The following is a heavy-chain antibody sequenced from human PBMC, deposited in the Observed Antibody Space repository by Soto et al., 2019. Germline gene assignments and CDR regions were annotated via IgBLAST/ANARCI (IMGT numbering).Heavy chain of an antibody. V-gene: IGHV3-23*01. CDR3: AKKVNSGPGSQYFDY. D-gene: IGHD3-10*01. Sequence: GGSLRLSCAASGFTFSSYSMSWVRQAPGKGLEWVSGFRTSGDGGTTYYADSVKCRFTISRDNSKNMLFPQMNSLRAEDTAIYYCAKKVNSGPGSQYFDYWGQGTLVTVSS. J-gene: IGHJ4*02. CDR1: GFTFSSYS. CDR2: FRTSGDGGTT.